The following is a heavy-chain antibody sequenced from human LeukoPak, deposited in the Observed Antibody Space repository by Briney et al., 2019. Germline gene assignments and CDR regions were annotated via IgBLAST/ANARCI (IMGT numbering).Heavy chain of an antibody. CDR1: GFTFSTYS. CDR3: AREREQWHAFDI. D-gene: IGHD6-19*01. Sequence: NPGGSLRLSCAAPGFTFSTYSMNWVRQAPGKGLEWVSSITSSSRYIYYADSVKGRFTISRDNAKNSLYLQMNSLRAEDTAVYFCAREREQWHAFDIWGQGTMVTVSS. J-gene: IGHJ3*02. V-gene: IGHV3-21*01. CDR2: ITSSSRYI.